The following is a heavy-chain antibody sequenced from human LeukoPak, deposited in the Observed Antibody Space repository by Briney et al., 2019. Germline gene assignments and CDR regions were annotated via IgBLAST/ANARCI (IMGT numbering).Heavy chain of an antibody. CDR1: GFTFSHYW. CDR2: INQDGSEE. CDR3: VRDGGVSGYDLLDY. Sequence: GGSPRLSCAASGFTFSHYWMTWVRQAPGKGLEWVAQINQDGSEEYYMDSVKARFTISRDNAKNSVFLQMNSLRAEDTAVYYCVRDGGVSGYDLLDYWGQGTLVTVSS. J-gene: IGHJ4*02. V-gene: IGHV3-7*01. D-gene: IGHD5-12*01.